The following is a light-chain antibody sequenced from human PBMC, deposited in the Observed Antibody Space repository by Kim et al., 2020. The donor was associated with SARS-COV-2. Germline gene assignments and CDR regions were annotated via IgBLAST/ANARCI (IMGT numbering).Light chain of an antibody. J-gene: IGKJ5*01. CDR3: QQRSNWIT. Sequence: SLSPGERATPSCRASQGVSSYLAWYQQKPGQAPRLLIYDASNRATGIPARFSGSGSGTDFTLTISSLEPEDFAVYYCQQRSNWITFGQGTRLEIK. CDR1: QGVSSY. V-gene: IGKV3-11*01. CDR2: DAS.